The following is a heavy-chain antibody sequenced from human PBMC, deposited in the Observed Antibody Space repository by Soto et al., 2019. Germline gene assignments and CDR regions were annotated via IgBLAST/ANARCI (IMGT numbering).Heavy chain of an antibody. CDR3: ARETAIPQYYYYGMDV. CDR2: ISAYNGNT. D-gene: IGHD2-2*01. V-gene: IGHV1-18*01. Sequence: QVQLVQSGAEVKKPGASVKVSCKASGYTFTSYGISWVRQAPGQGLEWMGWISAYNGNTNYAQKLQGRVTMTTDTSTSTAYMELRSLRSDDTAVYYCARETAIPQYYYYGMDVWGQGSTVTVSS. CDR1: GYTFTSYG. J-gene: IGHJ6*02.